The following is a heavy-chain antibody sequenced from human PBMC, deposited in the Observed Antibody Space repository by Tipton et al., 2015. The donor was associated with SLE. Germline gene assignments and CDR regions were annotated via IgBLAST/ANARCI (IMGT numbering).Heavy chain of an antibody. J-gene: IGHJ2*01. CDR3: TRDLFGKDFDL. CDR1: GGSISSYY. V-gene: IGHV4-59*01. Sequence: LRLSCTVSGGSISSYYWSWIRQPPGKGLEWIGYIYYSGSTSYNPSLKSRVTISVDTSKNQFSLKLSSVTAADTAVYYCTRDLFGKDFDLWGRGTLVTVSS. CDR2: IYYSGST. D-gene: IGHD3-3*01.